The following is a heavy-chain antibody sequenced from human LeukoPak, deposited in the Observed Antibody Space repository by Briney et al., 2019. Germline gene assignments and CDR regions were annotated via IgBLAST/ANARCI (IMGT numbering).Heavy chain of an antibody. Sequence: GGSLRLSRAASGFTFSSYAMSWVRQAPGKGLEWVSGISGSGGSTSYADSVKGRFTISRDNSKNTRYLQMNSLRAEDTAVYYCAKARYCSGGSCYSDYWGQGTLVTVSS. CDR3: AKARYCSGGSCYSDY. CDR1: GFTFSSYA. CDR2: ISGSGGST. J-gene: IGHJ4*02. D-gene: IGHD2-15*01. V-gene: IGHV3-23*01.